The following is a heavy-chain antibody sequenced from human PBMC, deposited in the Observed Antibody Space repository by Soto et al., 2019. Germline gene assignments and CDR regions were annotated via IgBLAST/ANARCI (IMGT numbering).Heavy chain of an antibody. CDR1: GYTFTRYG. CDR2: ISAYNGNT. Sequence: QVQLVQSGDEVKKPGASVKVSCKASGYTFTRYGISWVRQAPGQGLEWMGWISAYNGNTNYAQKLQVRVTMTTDTSSSTAYMERRSLRSEDTAVYYCARGGGDYVRKSRRGTGTIDYWGQGTLVTVSS. CDR3: ARGGGDYVRKSRRGTGTIDY. V-gene: IGHV1-18*01. D-gene: IGHD1-1*01. J-gene: IGHJ4*02.